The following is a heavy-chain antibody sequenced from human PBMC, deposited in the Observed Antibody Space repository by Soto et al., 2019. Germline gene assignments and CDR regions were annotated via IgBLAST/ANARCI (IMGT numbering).Heavy chain of an antibody. CDR3: ARHPSGDNWFDP. J-gene: IGHJ5*02. CDR2: IYYSGLT. Sequence: SETLSLTCTVSGGSMSSEGYYWSWIRQHPGKGLEWIGYIYYSGLTDYNPSFQGHVTISVDKSISTAYLQWNSLKASDTAMYYCARHPSGDNWFDPWGQGTLVTVSS. V-gene: IGHV4-31*01. CDR1: GGSMSSEGYY.